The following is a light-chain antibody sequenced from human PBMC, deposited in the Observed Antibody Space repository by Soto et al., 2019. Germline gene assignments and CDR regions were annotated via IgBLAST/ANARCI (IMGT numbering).Light chain of an antibody. V-gene: IGKV3-20*01. CDR1: QSVSSR. Sequence: ELVMTQSPATLSVSPGERVTLSCRASQSVSSRLAWYRQKPGQAPRLLIYGASNRATGIPDRFSGSGSGTDLTITISRLEPEDGAVYYGQQYGRSPVTFGQGTKVDIK. CDR3: QQYGRSPVT. CDR2: GAS. J-gene: IGKJ1*01.